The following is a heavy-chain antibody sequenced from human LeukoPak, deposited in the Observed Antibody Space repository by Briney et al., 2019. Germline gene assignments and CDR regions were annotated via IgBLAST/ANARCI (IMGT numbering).Heavy chain of an antibody. CDR3: ARVGIAASY. V-gene: IGHV4-59*12. D-gene: IGHD6-13*01. J-gene: IGHJ4*02. Sequence: SETLSLTCIVSGGSIGTNYWNWIRQPPGKGLEWIGYISYSGGTNYNLSLKSRVTISLDSSKKHFSLKLSSVTAADTAVYYCARVGIAASYWGQGTLVTVSS. CDR1: GGSIGTNY. CDR2: ISYSGGT.